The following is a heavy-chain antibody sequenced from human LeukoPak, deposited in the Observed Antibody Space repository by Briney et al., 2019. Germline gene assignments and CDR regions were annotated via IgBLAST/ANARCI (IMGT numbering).Heavy chain of an antibody. CDR3: ARKGSSGWYMDYFGY. V-gene: IGHV3-48*03. Sequence: GGSLRLSCAASGFTFSSYEMNWDRQAPGKGLDWVSYISSSGNTIYYADSLKGRFTISRDNAKNSLYLQMNSLRAEDTAVYYCARKGSSGWYMDYFGYWGQGALVTVSS. CDR1: GFTFSSYE. CDR2: ISSSGNTI. D-gene: IGHD6-19*01. J-gene: IGHJ4*02.